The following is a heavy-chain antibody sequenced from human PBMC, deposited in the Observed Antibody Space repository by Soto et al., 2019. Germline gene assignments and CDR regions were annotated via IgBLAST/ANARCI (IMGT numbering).Heavy chain of an antibody. CDR3: AKYRRTEAEGFTLDY. V-gene: IGHV4-59*01. CDR1: VDSINHYY. Sequence: SETLSLTCTVSVDSINHYYWSWIRQPPGKRPEWIGYIYYTGSTTYNPSLESRVTMSVDTSRNQFSLKLSSVNAADTAVYYCAKYRRTEAEGFTLDYWGRGTLVTVSS. D-gene: IGHD6-13*01. CDR2: IYYTGST. J-gene: IGHJ4*02.